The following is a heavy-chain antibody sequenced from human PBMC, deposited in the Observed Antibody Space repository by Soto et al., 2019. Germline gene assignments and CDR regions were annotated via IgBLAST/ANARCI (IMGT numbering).Heavy chain of an antibody. CDR2: ISSSGSTI. D-gene: IGHD3-10*01. J-gene: IGHJ6*03. CDR3: ARAPRTMVYYYMDV. V-gene: IGHV3-11*01. CDR1: GFTFSDYY. Sequence: PWGSLRLSCAASGFTFSDYYMSWIRQAPGKGLEWVSYISSSGSTIYYADSVKGRFTISRDNAKNSLYLQMNSLRAEDTAVYYCARAPRTMVYYYMDVWGKGTTVTVSS.